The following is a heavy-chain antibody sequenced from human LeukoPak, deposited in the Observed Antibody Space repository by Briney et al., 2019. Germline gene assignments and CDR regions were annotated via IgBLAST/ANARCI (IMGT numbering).Heavy chain of an antibody. Sequence: SETLSLTRTVSAWSISSYYCNWIRQPPGKGLEWIGYIYYSGSTNYNPSLKSRVTISVDTSKNQFSLKLSSATAADTAVYYCARGDDYKSTLFDYWGQGTLVTVSS. CDR2: IYYSGST. CDR1: AWSISSYY. CDR3: ARGDDYKSTLFDY. J-gene: IGHJ4*02. V-gene: IGHV4-59*01. D-gene: IGHD5-12*01.